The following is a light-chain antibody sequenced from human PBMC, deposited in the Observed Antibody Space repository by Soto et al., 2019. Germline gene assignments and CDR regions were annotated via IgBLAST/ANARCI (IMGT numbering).Light chain of an antibody. CDR3: QAWDSSTGGV. CDR1: ELGDKY. V-gene: IGLV3-1*01. J-gene: IGLJ2*01. CDR2: QDS. Sequence: SYELTQPPAVSVSPGQTASITCSGDELGDKYACWYEQKPGQSPVLVIYQDSKRPSGIPERFSGSNSGNTATLTISGTQAMDEADYYCQAWDSSTGGVFGGGTQLTVL.